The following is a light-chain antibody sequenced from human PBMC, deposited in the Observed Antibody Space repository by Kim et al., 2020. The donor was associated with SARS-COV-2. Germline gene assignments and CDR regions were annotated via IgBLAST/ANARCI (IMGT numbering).Light chain of an antibody. CDR3: QAWDSSPYVV. CDR1: KLGDKY. Sequence: SYELTQPPSVSVSPGQTASITCSGDKLGDKYACWYQQTPGQSPVLVIYQDSKRPSGIPERFSGSNSGNTATLTISGTQAMDEADYYCQAWDSSPYVVFGG. J-gene: IGLJ2*01. V-gene: IGLV3-1*01. CDR2: QDS.